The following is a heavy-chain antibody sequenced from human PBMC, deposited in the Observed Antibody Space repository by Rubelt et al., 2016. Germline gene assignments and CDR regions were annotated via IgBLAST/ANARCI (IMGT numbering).Heavy chain of an antibody. J-gene: IGHJ3*02. V-gene: IGHV3-33*06. D-gene: IGHD6-19*01. CDR2: IWYDGSNK. CDR1: GFTFSSYG. CDR3: AKDQRGSGWYGDAFDI. Sequence: QVQLVESGGGVVQPGRSLRLSCAASGFTFSSYGMHWVRQAPGKGLEWVAVIWYDGSNKYYADSVKGRFTISRDNSKNTLYLQMNSLRAEDTAVYYCAKDQRGSGWYGDAFDIWGQGTMVTVSS.